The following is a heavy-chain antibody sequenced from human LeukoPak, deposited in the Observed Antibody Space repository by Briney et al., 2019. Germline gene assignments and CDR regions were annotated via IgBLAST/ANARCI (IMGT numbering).Heavy chain of an antibody. J-gene: IGHJ4*02. D-gene: IGHD6-6*01. Sequence: PSETLSLTCTVAGYSISSGYYWGWLRQSPGKGLEWIAYIDYSASTNYNPSLKSRVTISVDTSNNQFSLKLSSVTAADTAVYYCARTSSIAARPLLDYWGQGTLVTVSS. CDR3: ARTSSIAARPLLDY. V-gene: IGHV4-38-2*02. CDR1: GYSISSGYY. CDR2: IDYSAST.